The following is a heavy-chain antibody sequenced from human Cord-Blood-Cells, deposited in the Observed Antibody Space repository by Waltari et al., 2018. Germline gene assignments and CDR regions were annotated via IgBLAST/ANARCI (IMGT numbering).Heavy chain of an antibody. Sequence: EVQLVESGGGLVKPGGSLRLSCAASGFTFSSYSMNWVRQAPGKGLEWVSSISSSRSYIYYGDSVKGRFTISRDNAKNSLYLQRNNLKAKDTAVYYGARTRATTSYAFDIWGQVTMVTVSS. CDR2: ISSSRSYI. V-gene: IGHV3-21*01. CDR3: ARTRATTSYAFDI. CDR1: GFTFSSYS. D-gene: IGHD1-26*01. J-gene: IGHJ3*02.